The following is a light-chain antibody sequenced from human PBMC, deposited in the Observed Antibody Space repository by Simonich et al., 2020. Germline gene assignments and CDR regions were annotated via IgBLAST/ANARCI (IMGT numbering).Light chain of an antibody. CDR2: EGS. V-gene: IGLV2-23*01. CDR1: SRDVGSYNL. CDR3: CSYAGSSTVV. Sequence: QSALTQPASVSGSPGQSITISCTGTSRDVGSYNLVSWYQQHPGKAPKRMIYEGSKRPSGVSNRFSVSKSGNTASLTISGLQAEDEADYYCCSYAGSSTVVFGGGTKLTVL. J-gene: IGLJ2*01.